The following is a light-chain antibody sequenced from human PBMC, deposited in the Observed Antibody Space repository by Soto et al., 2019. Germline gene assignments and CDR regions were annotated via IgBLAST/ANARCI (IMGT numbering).Light chain of an antibody. Sequence: DIQMTQSPSTLSASVGDRVTITSRASQSISSWLAWYQQKPGKAPKLLIYDASSLESGVPSRFSGSGSGTEFTLTISSLQPDDFATYYCQQYNSYWGYTFGQGTKLEIK. V-gene: IGKV1-5*01. CDR1: QSISSW. CDR3: QQYNSYWGYT. J-gene: IGKJ2*01. CDR2: DAS.